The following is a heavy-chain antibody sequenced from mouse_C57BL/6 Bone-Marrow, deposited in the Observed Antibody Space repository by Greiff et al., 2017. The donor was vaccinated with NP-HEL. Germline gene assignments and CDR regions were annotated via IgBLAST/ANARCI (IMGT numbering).Heavy chain of an antibody. CDR2: ISDGGSYT. J-gene: IGHJ4*01. V-gene: IGHV5-4*01. Sequence: VQLQQSGGGLVKPGGSLKLSCAASGFTFSSYAMSWVRQTPEKRLEWVATISDGGSYTYYPDNVKGRFTISRDNAKNNLYLQMSHLKSEDTAMYYCARARLYYGSSSYAMDYWGQGTSVTVSS. CDR1: GFTFSSYA. D-gene: IGHD1-1*01. CDR3: ARARLYYGSSSYAMDY.